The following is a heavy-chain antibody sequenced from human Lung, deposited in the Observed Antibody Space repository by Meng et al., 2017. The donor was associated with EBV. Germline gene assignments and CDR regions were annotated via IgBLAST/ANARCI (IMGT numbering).Heavy chain of an antibody. CDR2: INAGNGNT. V-gene: IGHV1-3*01. CDR1: GYSFTTYA. Sequence: QVQLVQSGAEVKKPGASVKVSCKASGYSFTTYAMHWVRQAPGQRLEWMGWINAGNGNTKYSEKFQSRVTITRDTAASTAYMELSSLRSEDTAVYYCARTGCSSSSCYDYWGQGTLVNVSS. D-gene: IGHD2-2*01. J-gene: IGHJ4*02. CDR3: ARTGCSSSSCYDY.